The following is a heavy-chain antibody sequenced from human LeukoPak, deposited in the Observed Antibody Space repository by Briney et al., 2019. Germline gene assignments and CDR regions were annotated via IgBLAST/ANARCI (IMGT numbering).Heavy chain of an antibody. V-gene: IGHV3-33*01. CDR1: GFTFSRHG. CDR2: IWYDGRNK. D-gene: IGHD2-2*01. J-gene: IGHJ4*02. Sequence: GGSLRLSCAASGFTFSRHGMLWVRQAPGKGLGWVAVIWYDGRNKYYADSVKGRFTISRDNSKNTLYLQMNSLRAEDTAVYYCARAPQYVFYFDYWGQGALVTVSS. CDR3: ARAPQYVFYFDY.